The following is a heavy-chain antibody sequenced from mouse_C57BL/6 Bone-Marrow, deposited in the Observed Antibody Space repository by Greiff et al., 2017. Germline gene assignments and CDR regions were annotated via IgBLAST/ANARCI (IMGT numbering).Heavy chain of an antibody. J-gene: IGHJ3*01. Sequence: QVQLQQPGAELVKPGASVKVSCKASGYTFTSYWMHWVKQRPGQGLEWIGRIHPSDSDTNYNQKFKGKATLTVDKSSSTAYMQRSSLTSEDSAVYYCAISAGSSYAWFAYWGQGTLVTVSA. CDR3: AISAGSSYAWFAY. D-gene: IGHD1-1*01. CDR1: GYTFTSYW. CDR2: IHPSDSDT. V-gene: IGHV1-74*01.